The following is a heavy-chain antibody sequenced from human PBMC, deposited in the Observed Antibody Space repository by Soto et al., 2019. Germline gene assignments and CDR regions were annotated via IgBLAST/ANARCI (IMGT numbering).Heavy chain of an antibody. V-gene: IGHV1-18*01. Sequence: ASVKVSCKASGYTFTSYGITWVRQAPGQGLEWMGWISAYNGNTNYAQKLQGRVTITADESTSTAYMELSSLRSEDTAVYYCARDIVLVPAARRSEGKYYYYYGMDVWGQGSTVTVS. J-gene: IGHJ6*02. CDR3: ARDIVLVPAARRSEGKYYYYYGMDV. D-gene: IGHD2-2*01. CDR2: ISAYNGNT. CDR1: GYTFTSYG.